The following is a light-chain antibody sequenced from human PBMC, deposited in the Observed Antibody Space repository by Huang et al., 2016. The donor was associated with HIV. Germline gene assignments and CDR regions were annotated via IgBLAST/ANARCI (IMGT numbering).Light chain of an antibody. J-gene: IGKJ1*01. CDR1: QRLLHSNGHNY. V-gene: IGKV2-28*01. CDR3: MQGLQTLT. CDR2: LGS. Sequence: DIVMVQSPASLSVTPGETASITCRSSQRLLHSNGHNYLDWYWQKPGQSPQLLIYLGSTRASGVPDRFSGSGSGTDVTLRSNRGEAGDVGVYYCMQGLQTLTFGQGTKVEI.